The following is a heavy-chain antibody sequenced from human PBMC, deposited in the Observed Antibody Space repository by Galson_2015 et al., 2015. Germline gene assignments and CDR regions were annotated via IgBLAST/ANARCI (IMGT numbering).Heavy chain of an antibody. J-gene: IGHJ4*02. D-gene: IGHD6-19*01. Sequence: SVKVSCKASGYTFSGYYMHWVRQAPGQGLEWMGILNPSGGSTTYAQNFQGRVTMTRDTSTSTLYLELSSLRSEDTAVYYCARSPQWLVLHYFNYWGQGTLVTVSS. CDR2: LNPSGGST. CDR1: GYTFSGYY. V-gene: IGHV1-46*01. CDR3: ARSPQWLVLHYFNY.